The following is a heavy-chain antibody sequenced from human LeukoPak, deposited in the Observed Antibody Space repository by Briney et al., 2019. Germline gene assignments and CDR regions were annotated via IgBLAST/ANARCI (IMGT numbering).Heavy chain of an antibody. D-gene: IGHD6-25*01. Sequence: SETLSLTCAVYGGPLESYYWSWIRQSPGRGLEWIGEINHSGTTEYNPSLKSRVTISMDTSRNQFSLKVTSMTAADTTMYFCAKGHSTGPYNWFDSWGQGTQVTVSS. CDR3: AKGHSTGPYNWFDS. J-gene: IGHJ5*01. CDR2: INHSGTT. CDR1: GGPLESYY. V-gene: IGHV4-34*01.